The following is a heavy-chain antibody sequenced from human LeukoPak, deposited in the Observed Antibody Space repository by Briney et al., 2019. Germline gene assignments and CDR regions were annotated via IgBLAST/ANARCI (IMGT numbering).Heavy chain of an antibody. D-gene: IGHD3-22*01. Sequence: PSETLSLTCTVSGGSIRSSSYYWGWIRQPPGEGLEWIGSIYYSGSTHYNPSLKSRVTISVDTSKNQLSLKLSSVTAADTAMYYCARNSTYYYDRSTYSYFDDWGQGTLVTVSS. V-gene: IGHV4-39*01. CDR2: IYYSGST. J-gene: IGHJ4*02. CDR3: ARNSTYYYDRSTYSYFDD. CDR1: GGSIRSSSYY.